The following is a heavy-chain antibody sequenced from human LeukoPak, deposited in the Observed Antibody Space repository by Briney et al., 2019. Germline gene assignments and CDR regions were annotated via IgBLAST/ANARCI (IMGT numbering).Heavy chain of an antibody. J-gene: IGHJ4*02. CDR2: INGDGSST. V-gene: IGHV3-74*01. Sequence: PGGSLRLSCAASGFTFSPYWMHWVRQPPGKGLVWVSRINGDGSSTNYADSVKGRFTISRDNAKNTLYLQMNSLRAEDTAVYYCAREGYTVTIDSWGQGTLVTVSS. CDR3: AREGYTVTIDS. D-gene: IGHD4-17*01. CDR1: GFTFSPYW.